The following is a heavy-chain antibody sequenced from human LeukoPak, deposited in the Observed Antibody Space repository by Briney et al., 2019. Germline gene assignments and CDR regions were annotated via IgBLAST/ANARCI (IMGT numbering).Heavy chain of an antibody. J-gene: IGHJ4*02. CDR3: ARDKPYFDY. CDR2: MSYDGSNK. V-gene: IGHV3-30-3*01. CDR1: GFTFSSYA. Sequence: GRSLRLSCAASGFTFSSYAMHWVRQAPGKGLEWVAVMSYDGSNKYYADSVKGRFTISRDNSKNTLYLQMNSLRAEDTAVYYCARDKPYFDYCGQGTLVTVSS.